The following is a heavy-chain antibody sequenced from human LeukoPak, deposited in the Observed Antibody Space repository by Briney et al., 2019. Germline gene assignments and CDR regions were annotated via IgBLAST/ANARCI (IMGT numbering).Heavy chain of an antibody. CDR3: ARERGYGDLQYFDY. Sequence: ASVKVSCKASGGTFSSYAISWVRQAPGRGLEWMGGIIPIFGTANYAQKFQGRVTITADESTSTAYMELSSLRSEDTAVYYCARERGYGDLQYFDYWGQGTLVTVSS. J-gene: IGHJ4*02. CDR1: GGTFSSYA. V-gene: IGHV1-69*01. CDR2: IIPIFGTA. D-gene: IGHD4-17*01.